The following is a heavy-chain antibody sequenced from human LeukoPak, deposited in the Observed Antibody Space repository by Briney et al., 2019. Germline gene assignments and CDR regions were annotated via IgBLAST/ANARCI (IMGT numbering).Heavy chain of an antibody. J-gene: IGHJ4*02. CDR2: INPNSGGT. CDR3: ASLGCSGGSCYWDY. D-gene: IGHD2-15*01. CDR1: GYTFSGYY. V-gene: IGHV1-2*02. Sequence: ASVKVSCTASGYTFSGYYIHWVRQAPGQGLEWMGEINPNSGGTKYAQKFQDRVTMTRDRSISTVYMELSRLTSDDTAVYYCASLGCSGGSCYWDYWGQGTLVTVSS.